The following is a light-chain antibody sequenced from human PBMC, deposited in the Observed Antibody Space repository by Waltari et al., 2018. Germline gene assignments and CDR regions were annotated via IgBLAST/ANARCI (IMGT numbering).Light chain of an antibody. CDR2: KDS. J-gene: IGLJ3*02. CDR1: VLAKKY. CDR3: YSGTYNNRV. V-gene: IGLV3-27*01. Sequence: SYELTQPSSVSVSPGQTARITCSGDVLAKKYARWFQHKPGQAPLLVIYKDSERTSGIPAGFSGSSSGTTVTLPINWAHLEDEADYYCYSGTYNNRVFGGGTKLTVL.